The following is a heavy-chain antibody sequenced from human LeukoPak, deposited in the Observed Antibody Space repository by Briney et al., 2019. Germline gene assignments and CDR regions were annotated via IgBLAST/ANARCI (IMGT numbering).Heavy chain of an antibody. J-gene: IGHJ3*02. CDR1: GFTFSSYA. V-gene: IGHV3-30*04. Sequence: LRLSCXASGFTFSSYAMHWVRQAPGKGLEWVAVISYDGSNKYYADSVKGRFTISRDNSKNTLYLQMNSLRAEDTAVYYCARDRDTYAFDIWGQGTMVTVSS. CDR3: ARDRDTYAFDI. CDR2: ISYDGSNK. D-gene: IGHD2-21*02.